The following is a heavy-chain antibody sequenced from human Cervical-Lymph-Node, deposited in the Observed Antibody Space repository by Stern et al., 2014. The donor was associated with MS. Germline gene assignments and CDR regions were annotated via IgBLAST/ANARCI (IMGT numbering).Heavy chain of an antibody. CDR1: GGSVSSGSYY. D-gene: IGHD3-22*01. Sequence: QVQLQESGPGLVKPSETLSLTCTVSGGSVSSGSYYWSWIRQPPGKGLEWIGYIYYSGRTNYNPSLKSRVTISVDTSKNQFSLKLSSVTAADTAVYYCAREFVIMYYYDSSGNDAFDIWGQGTMVTVSS. CDR3: AREFVIMYYYDSSGNDAFDI. V-gene: IGHV4-61*01. CDR2: IYYSGRT. J-gene: IGHJ3*02.